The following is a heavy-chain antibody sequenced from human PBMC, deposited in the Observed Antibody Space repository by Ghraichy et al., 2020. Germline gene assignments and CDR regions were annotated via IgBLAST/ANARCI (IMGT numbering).Heavy chain of an antibody. Sequence: GESLNISCAASGFTFSRFGMHWVRQAPGKGLEWVAIIWYDGSKKYYADSVKGRFTISRDNSKNTLYLQMNSLRAEDTAVYYCARGYCTTRSCNDRPWFDPWGQGTLVTVSS. D-gene: IGHD2-8*01. CDR1: GFTFSRFG. V-gene: IGHV3-33*01. CDR2: IWYDGSKK. J-gene: IGHJ5*02. CDR3: ARGYCTTRSCNDRPWFDP.